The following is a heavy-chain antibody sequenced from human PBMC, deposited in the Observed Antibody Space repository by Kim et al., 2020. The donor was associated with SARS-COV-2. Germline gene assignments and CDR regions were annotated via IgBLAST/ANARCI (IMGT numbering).Heavy chain of an antibody. CDR2: VSYDGSKK. Sequence: GGSLRLSCAASGFSFSTYGMHWVRQSPGKGLEWVAVVSYDGSKKYYVDSVRGRITISRDNSKNTLYLQMNSLRIEDTAVYYCAKAFSGSYFGYDYWGQGTLVTVS. D-gene: IGHD1-26*01. J-gene: IGHJ4*02. CDR1: GFSFSTYG. CDR3: AKAFSGSYFGYDY. V-gene: IGHV3-30*18.